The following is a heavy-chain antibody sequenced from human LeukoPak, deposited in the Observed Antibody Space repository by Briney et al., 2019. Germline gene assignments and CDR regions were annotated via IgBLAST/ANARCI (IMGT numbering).Heavy chain of an antibody. D-gene: IGHD3-16*02. J-gene: IGHJ5*02. CDR2: IYYSGST. CDR3: ARDLGYRVPGWFDP. V-gene: IGHV4-30-4*01. Sequence: PSETLSLTCTVSGGSISSGDYYWSWIRQPPGKGLEWIGYIYYSGSTYYNPSLKSRVTISVDTSKNQFSLKLSSVTAADTAVYYCARDLGYRVPGWFDPWGQGTLVTVSS. CDR1: GGSISSGDYY.